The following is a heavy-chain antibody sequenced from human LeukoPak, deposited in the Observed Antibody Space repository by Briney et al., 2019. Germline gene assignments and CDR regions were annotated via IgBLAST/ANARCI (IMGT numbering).Heavy chain of an antibody. Sequence: ASVKVSCRASGYTFTSYGISWVRQAPGQGLEWVGWISTYNGNTNYAQMLQGRITMTTDTSTSTAYMELRSLRSDDTAVYYCARGKPVYFYGSGSYLASPFDSWGQGTLVTVSS. CDR1: GYTFTSYG. CDR3: ARGKPVYFYGSGSYLASPFDS. V-gene: IGHV1-18*01. CDR2: ISTYNGNT. D-gene: IGHD3-10*01. J-gene: IGHJ4*02.